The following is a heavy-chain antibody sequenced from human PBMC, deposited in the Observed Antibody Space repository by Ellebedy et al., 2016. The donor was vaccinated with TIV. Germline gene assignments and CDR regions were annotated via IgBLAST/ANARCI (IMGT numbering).Heavy chain of an antibody. V-gene: IGHV1-18*01. CDR2: ISAYNGNT. D-gene: IGHD3-3*01. CDR1: GYTFTSYG. J-gene: IGHJ6*03. CDR3: AREATYYDFWSGYYTGGLYYYYMDV. Sequence: ASVKVSXXASGYTFTSYGISWVRQAPGQGLEWMGWISAYNGNTNYAQKLQGRVTMTTDTSTSTAYMELRSLRSDDTAVYYCAREATYYDFWSGYYTGGLYYYYMDVWGKGTTVTVSS.